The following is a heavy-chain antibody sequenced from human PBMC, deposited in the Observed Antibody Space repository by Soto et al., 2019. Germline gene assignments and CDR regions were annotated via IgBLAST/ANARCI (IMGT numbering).Heavy chain of an antibody. D-gene: IGHD2-8*02. CDR2: IGQDGYEK. V-gene: IGHV3-7*03. Sequence: PGGSLRLSCAASGFAISEYWTSWVRQAPGEGLEWVANIGQDGYEKHYLDSVRGRFTIYRDNARNSLYLYVNSLRADDSAVYYCTRGTDLRFCTGYSCPGIDVWGPGTTVTVSS. J-gene: IGHJ6*02. CDR1: GFAISEYW. CDR3: TRGTDLRFCTGYSCPGIDV.